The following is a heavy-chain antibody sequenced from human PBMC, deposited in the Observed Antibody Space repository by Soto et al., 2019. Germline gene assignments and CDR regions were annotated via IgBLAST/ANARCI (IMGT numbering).Heavy chain of an antibody. D-gene: IGHD6-13*01. CDR2: IHYSGTT. Sequence: SETLSLTCTVSGGSMRNYFWTWIRQPPGKGLEWIGYIHYSGTTSFLPSNKPSLRSRVTISDDTSKNQFSLKLLSVTTADTAVYFCAAGEASSRNLAPYYLDFWGQGTLVTVSS. J-gene: IGHJ4*02. V-gene: IGHV4-59*01. CDR1: GGSMRNYF. CDR3: AAGEASSRNLAPYYLDF.